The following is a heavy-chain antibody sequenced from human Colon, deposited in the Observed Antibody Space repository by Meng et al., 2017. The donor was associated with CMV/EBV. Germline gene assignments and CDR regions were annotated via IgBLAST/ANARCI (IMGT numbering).Heavy chain of an antibody. Sequence: KASGYNFDIFGVTWVRQAPEQGLEWMGWVSAENGNTNYAQKFQGRVTVTTDTSTKTAYMELRSLRSDDSAVYYCARAGAAVTTHFDMWGQGTLVTVSS. D-gene: IGHD4-17*01. CDR2: VSAENGNT. J-gene: IGHJ4*02. CDR3: ARAGAAVTTHFDM. CDR1: GYNFDIFG. V-gene: IGHV1-18*01.